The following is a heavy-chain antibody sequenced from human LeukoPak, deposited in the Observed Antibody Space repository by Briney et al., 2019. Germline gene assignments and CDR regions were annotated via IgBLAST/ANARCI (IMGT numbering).Heavy chain of an antibody. D-gene: IGHD1-26*01. CDR2: INTNTGNP. J-gene: IGHJ6*02. CDR1: GYTFTSYA. V-gene: IGHV7-4-1*02. Sequence: ASVKVSYKASGYTFTSYAMNWVRQAPGQGLEWMGWINTNTGNPTYAQGFTGRFVFSLDTSVSTAYLRISSLKAEDTAVYYCARGGLGSYYDYYYYYGMDVWGQGTTVTVSS. CDR3: ARGGLGSYYDYYYYYGMDV.